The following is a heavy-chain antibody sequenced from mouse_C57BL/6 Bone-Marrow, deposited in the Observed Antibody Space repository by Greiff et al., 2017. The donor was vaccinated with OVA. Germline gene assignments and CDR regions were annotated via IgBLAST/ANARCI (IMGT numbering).Heavy chain of an antibody. V-gene: IGHV1-74*01. J-gene: IGHJ4*01. D-gene: IGHD1-1*01. Sequence: QVQLQQPGAELVKPGASVKVSCKASGYTFTSYWMHWVKQRPGQGLEWIGRIHPSDSVTNYNQKFKGKATLTVDKSSSTAYMQLSSLTSEDSAVYYCAGIITTVVAPYAMDYWGQGTSVTVSS. CDR3: AGIITTVVAPYAMDY. CDR2: IHPSDSVT. CDR1: GYTFTSYW.